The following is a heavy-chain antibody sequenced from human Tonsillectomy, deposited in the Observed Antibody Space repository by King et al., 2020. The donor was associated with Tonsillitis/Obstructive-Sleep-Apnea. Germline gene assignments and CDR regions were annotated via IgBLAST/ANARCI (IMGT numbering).Heavy chain of an antibody. J-gene: IGHJ6*03. CDR2: ISWDGGST. Sequence: VQLVESGGVVVQPGGSLRLSCAASGFTFDDYTMHWVRQTPGKGLERVSLISWDGGSTYYADSVKGRFTISRDNSKNSLYLQMNNLRTEDTALYYCAKDTSGYKRYYYYYMDVWGKGTTVTVSS. D-gene: IGHD3-22*01. CDR3: AKDTSGYKRYYYYYMDV. CDR1: GFTFDDYT. V-gene: IGHV3-43*01.